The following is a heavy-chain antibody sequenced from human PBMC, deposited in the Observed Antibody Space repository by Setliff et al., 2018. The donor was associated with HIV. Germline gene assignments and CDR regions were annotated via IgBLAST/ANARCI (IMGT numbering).Heavy chain of an antibody. V-gene: IGHV4-61*02. Sequence: TLSLTCTVSGASLNSGSYFWSWVRQPAGKGLEWIGRIYTSGDTNYNPSLKSRVTISMDTSKKQFSLKLRSVTAADTAVYYCAREAEQDYDVVTETLVEGAYIQFWGQGSLVT. D-gene: IGHD3-9*01. J-gene: IGHJ1*01. CDR2: IYTSGDT. CDR3: AREAEQDYDVVTETLVEGAYIQF. CDR1: GASLNSGSYF.